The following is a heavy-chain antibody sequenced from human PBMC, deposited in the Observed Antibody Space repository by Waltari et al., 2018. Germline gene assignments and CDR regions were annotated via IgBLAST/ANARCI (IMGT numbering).Heavy chain of an antibody. CDR2: GSVSNGNT. J-gene: IGHJ6*03. CDR1: GDTFTSFG. CDR3: AVGEGDSLLYYYMDV. Sequence: QIQLVQSGPEVKKPGASAKVSCKASGDTFTSFGISWVRQAPGQGLEWMGWGSVSNGNTRYSKKITGLVTMTTDTSTSTAYMELRSLRFDDTAIYYCAVGEGDSLLYYYMDVWGKGTTVTVSS. V-gene: IGHV1-18*01. D-gene: IGHD2-21*02.